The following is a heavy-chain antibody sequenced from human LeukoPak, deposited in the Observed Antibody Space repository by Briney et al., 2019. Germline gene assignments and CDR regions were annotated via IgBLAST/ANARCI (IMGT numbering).Heavy chain of an antibody. CDR1: AFTFSSYG. CDR2: ISYEGSEK. Sequence: PGGSLRLSCVDSAFTFSSYGMHWVRQSPGKGLEWVASISYEGSEKYYGASVKGRFAISRDNSKNTLYLQINSLRGEDTAVYSCAKDKEGRGYNYGTYFDYWGQGTLLTVSS. CDR3: AKDKEGRGYNYGTYFDY. D-gene: IGHD5-18*01. J-gene: IGHJ4*02. V-gene: IGHV3-30*18.